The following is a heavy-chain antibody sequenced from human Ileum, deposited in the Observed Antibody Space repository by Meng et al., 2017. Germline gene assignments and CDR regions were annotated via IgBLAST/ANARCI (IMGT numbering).Heavy chain of an antibody. J-gene: IGHJ4*02. Sequence: GSLRLSCNVSGDSISSYYWGWIRQAPGKGLEWISSIHHSGTTYYNPSLKSRVTTSMDTSKNQFSLKLTSVTAADTAIYYCVRDRGDGGTTDFWGQGTLVTVSS. V-gene: IGHV4-38-2*02. CDR3: VRDRGDGGTTDF. CDR2: IHHSGTT. D-gene: IGHD1-7*01. CDR1: GDSISSYY.